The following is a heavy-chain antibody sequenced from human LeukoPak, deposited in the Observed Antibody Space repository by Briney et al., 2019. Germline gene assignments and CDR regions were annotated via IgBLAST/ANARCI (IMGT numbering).Heavy chain of an antibody. CDR2: MNPNSGNT. CDR3: ARDTTRITIFGAGQSLGY. J-gene: IGHJ4*02. Sequence: ASVKVSCKASGYTFTSYDINWVRQATGQGLEWMGWMNPNSGNTGYAKKFQGRVTMTRNTSISTAYMELSSLRSEDTAVYYCARDTTRITIFGAGQSLGYWGQGTLVTVSS. CDR1: GYTFTSYD. V-gene: IGHV1-8*01. D-gene: IGHD3-3*01.